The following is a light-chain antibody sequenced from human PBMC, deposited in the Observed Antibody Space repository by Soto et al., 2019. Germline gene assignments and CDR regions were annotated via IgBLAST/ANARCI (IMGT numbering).Light chain of an antibody. CDR1: SSDVGGYNY. V-gene: IGLV2-14*01. CDR3: SSYTSSRAYV. Sequence: QSVRTQHAAVSGPPGQAITISCTGTSSDVGGYNYVSWYQQQSGKAPKLMIHEVSNRPSGVSNRFSGSKSGNTASLTISGLQAEDEADYYCSSYTSSRAYVFGIGTKV. CDR2: EVS. J-gene: IGLJ1*01.